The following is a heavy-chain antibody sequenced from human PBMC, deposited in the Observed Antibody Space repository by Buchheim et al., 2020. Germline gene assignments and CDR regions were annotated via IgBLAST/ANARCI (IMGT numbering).Heavy chain of an antibody. J-gene: IGHJ6*02. D-gene: IGHD1-1*01. CDR3: ARHWTKRIRPDDYYYGMDV. V-gene: IGHV1-69*01. CDR1: GGTFSSYA. Sequence: QVQLVQSGAEVKKPGSSVKVSCKASGGTFSSYAISWVRQAPGQGLEWMGGIIPIFGTANYAQKFQGRVTITADESTSTAYMELSSLSSEDTAVYYCARHWTKRIRPDDYYYGMDVWGQGTT. CDR2: IIPIFGTA.